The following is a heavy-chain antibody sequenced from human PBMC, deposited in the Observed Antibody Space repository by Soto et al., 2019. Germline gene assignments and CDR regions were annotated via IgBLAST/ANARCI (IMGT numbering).Heavy chain of an antibody. J-gene: IGHJ4*02. Sequence: ASVKVSCKASGYTFTSYDINWVRQATGQGLEWMGWMNPNSGNTGYAQKFQGRVTMTRNTSISTAYMELSSLRSDDTAVYYCAKTPPRTTATAYYFDYWGPGTLVTVSS. CDR2: MNPNSGNT. CDR3: AKTPPRTTATAYYFDY. D-gene: IGHD4-17*01. V-gene: IGHV1-8*01. CDR1: GYTFTSYD.